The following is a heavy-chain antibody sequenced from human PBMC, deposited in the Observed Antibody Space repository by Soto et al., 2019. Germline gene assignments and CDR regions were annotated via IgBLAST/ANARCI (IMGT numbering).Heavy chain of an antibody. J-gene: IGHJ6*02. CDR3: ARGRVMGGTGLNLYVMDV. CDR1: EFSFSNYA. Sequence: GGSLRLSCAASEFSFSNYAIHWVRQAPGKGLEWVSSISYDGNYKYYVDSVEGRFTISRDNSKNTLYLQMNSLRTDDTAVYYCARGRVMGGTGLNLYVMDVWGQGTTVTVSS. CDR2: ISYDGNYK. V-gene: IGHV3-30-3*01. D-gene: IGHD2-15*01.